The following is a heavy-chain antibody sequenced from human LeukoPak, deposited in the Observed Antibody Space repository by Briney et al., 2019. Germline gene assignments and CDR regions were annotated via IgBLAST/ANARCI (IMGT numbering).Heavy chain of an antibody. CDR3: TSIRDSVVGESFDY. CDR1: GFTFINAW. V-gene: IGHV3-15*01. Sequence: TPGGSLSLACSPSGFTFINAWMSSVRHAPGGRLECVGCIKSKIDGGTPDYPAPVKGRFTISRDDSKNTVDLQMNSLKTEDTGIYYCTSIRDSVVGESFDYWGQGTQVTVSS. CDR2: IKSKIDGGTP. J-gene: IGHJ4*02. D-gene: IGHD2-15*01.